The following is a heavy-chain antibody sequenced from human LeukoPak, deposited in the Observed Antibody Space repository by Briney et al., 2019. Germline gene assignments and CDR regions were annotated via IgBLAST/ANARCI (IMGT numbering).Heavy chain of an antibody. Sequence: GGSLRLSCAASGFTFSDYYMGWICQAPGKGLEWISYITSNGNSVYYAASVKGRFTISRDNAKNSLYLQVNSLTAEDAAVYYCARAGVDSSGYYYQGFDYWGQGTQVTVSS. V-gene: IGHV3-11*04. D-gene: IGHD3-3*01. CDR1: GFTFSDYY. CDR2: ITSNGNSV. CDR3: ARAGVDSSGYYYQGFDY. J-gene: IGHJ4*02.